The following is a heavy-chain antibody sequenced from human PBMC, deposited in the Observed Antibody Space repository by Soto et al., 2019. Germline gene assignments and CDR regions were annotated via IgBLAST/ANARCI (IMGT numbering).Heavy chain of an antibody. CDR3: ARDEEGGVNYYYYGMDV. CDR2: IWYDGSNK. D-gene: IGHD1-26*01. Sequence: GGSLRLSCSASGFTFISYGMHWVRESPGKGLEWVAVIWYDGSNKYYADSVKGRFTISRDNSKNTLYLQMNSLRAEDTAVYYCARDEEGGVNYYYYGMDVWGQGTTVTVSS. V-gene: IGHV3-33*01. CDR1: GFTFISYG. J-gene: IGHJ6*02.